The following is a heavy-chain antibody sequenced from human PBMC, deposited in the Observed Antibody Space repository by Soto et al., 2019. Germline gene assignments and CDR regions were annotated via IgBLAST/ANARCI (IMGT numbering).Heavy chain of an antibody. CDR3: ARDVLPGRGYSGYEP. D-gene: IGHD5-12*01. Sequence: GASVKVSCKASGGTFSSYAISWVRQAPGQGLEWMGGIIPIFGTANYAQKFQGRVTITADESTSTAYMELSSLRSEDTAVYYCARDVLPGRGYSGYEPWGQGTLVTVSS. CDR1: GGTFSSYA. V-gene: IGHV1-69*13. CDR2: IIPIFGTA. J-gene: IGHJ5*02.